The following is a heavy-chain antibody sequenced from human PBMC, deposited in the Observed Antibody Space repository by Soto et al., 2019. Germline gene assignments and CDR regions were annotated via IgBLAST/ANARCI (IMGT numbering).Heavy chain of an antibody. CDR3: ARHEKTAASPLDF. D-gene: IGHD6-6*01. J-gene: IGHJ4*02. V-gene: IGHV4-59*08. Sequence: SEPLSLTCTVSGGSLSGYYWSWIRQPPGKGLEWIGYMFYTGSTNYSPSLKSRATISPDTSKNQFSLKLSSVTAADTAIYYCARHEKTAASPLDFWGQGTLVTVSS. CDR1: GGSLSGYY. CDR2: MFYTGST.